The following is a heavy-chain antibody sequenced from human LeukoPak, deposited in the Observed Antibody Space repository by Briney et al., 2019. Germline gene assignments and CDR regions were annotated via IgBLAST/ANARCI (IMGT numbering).Heavy chain of an antibody. V-gene: IGHV4-59*01. CDR2: IYYSGST. CDR1: GGSISSYY. CDR3: ARGTAGGITSFNWFDP. D-gene: IGHD2-2*01. J-gene: IGHJ5*02. Sequence: SETLSLTCTVSGGSISSYYWSWIRQPPGKGLEWIGYIYYSGSTNYNPSLKSRVTISVDASKNQFSLKLSSVTAADTAVYYCARGTAGGITSFNWFDPWGQGTLVTVSS.